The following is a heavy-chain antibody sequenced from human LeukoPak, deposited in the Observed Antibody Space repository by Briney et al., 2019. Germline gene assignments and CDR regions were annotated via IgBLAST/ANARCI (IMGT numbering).Heavy chain of an antibody. D-gene: IGHD5-18*01. CDR1: GFTFSSYW. Sequence: GGSLRLSCAASGFTFSSYWMLWVRQAPGKGLEWVANIKQDGSEKYYVDSVKGRFTISGDNAKNSLYLQTNSLRAEDTAVYYCARGDLYSPAGYWGQGTLVTVSS. CDR2: IKQDGSEK. J-gene: IGHJ4*02. V-gene: IGHV3-7*01. CDR3: ARGDLYSPAGY.